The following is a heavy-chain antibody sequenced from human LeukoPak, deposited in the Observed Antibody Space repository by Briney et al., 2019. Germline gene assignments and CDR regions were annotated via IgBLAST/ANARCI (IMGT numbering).Heavy chain of an antibody. CDR2: INPNSGGT. CDR3: ARVKTAADFTGYGY. Sequence: ASVKVSCKASRYTFTGYYMHWVRQAPGQGLEWMGWINPNSGGTNYAQKFQGRVTMTRDTSISTAYMELSRLRSDDTAVYYCARVKTAADFTGYGYWGQGTLVTVSS. D-gene: IGHD6-25*01. V-gene: IGHV1-2*02. J-gene: IGHJ4*02. CDR1: RYTFTGYY.